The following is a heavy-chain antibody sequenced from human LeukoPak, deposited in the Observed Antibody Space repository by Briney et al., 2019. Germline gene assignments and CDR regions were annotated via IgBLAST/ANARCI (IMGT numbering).Heavy chain of an antibody. V-gene: IGHV4-39*07. CDR2: IYYSGST. D-gene: IGHD3-22*01. Sequence: SETLSLTCTVSGGSISSSSYYWGWIRQPPGKGLEWIGSIYYSGSTYYNPSLKSRVTISVDTSKNQFSPKLSSVTAADTAVYYCARDDPGTQLPITMIVPGDYWGQGTLVTVSS. CDR3: ARDDPGTQLPITMIVPGDY. J-gene: IGHJ4*02. CDR1: GGSISSSSYY.